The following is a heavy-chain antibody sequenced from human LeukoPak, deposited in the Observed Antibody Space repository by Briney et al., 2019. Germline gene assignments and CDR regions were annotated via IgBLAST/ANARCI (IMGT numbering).Heavy chain of an antibody. Sequence: GESLKISCKGSGYSFTSYWIGWVRHMPGKGLEWMGMIYPGDSDTRYSPSFQGQVTISADKSISTAYLQWSSLKASDTAMYYCARRLGVAARPGWFDPWGQGTLVTVSS. V-gene: IGHV5-51*01. CDR2: IYPGDSDT. CDR1: GYSFTSYW. J-gene: IGHJ5*02. CDR3: ARRLGVAARPGWFDP. D-gene: IGHD6-6*01.